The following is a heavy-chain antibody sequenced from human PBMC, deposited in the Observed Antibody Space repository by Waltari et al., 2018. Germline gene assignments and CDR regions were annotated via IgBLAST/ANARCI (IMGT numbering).Heavy chain of an antibody. CDR3: AKDLIPITLFEKDYFYGMDV. CDR1: GFAFISFG. Sequence: EVQLLESGGGLVKPGGSMRLSCAGSGFAFISFGLSWVRQAPGKGLEWVSSISTISGKIYPADSVKGRFVISSDNSKKMVYLQMNSLRDDDTAIYYCAKDLIPITLFEKDYFYGMDVWGQGTAVTVSS. D-gene: IGHD3-3*01. J-gene: IGHJ6*02. V-gene: IGHV3-23*01. CDR2: ISTISGKI.